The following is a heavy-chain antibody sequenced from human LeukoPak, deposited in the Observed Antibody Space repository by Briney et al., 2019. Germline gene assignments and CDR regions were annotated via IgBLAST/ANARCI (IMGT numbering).Heavy chain of an antibody. J-gene: IGHJ6*03. CDR1: GYTFTNYA. Sequence: ASVKVPCKASGYTFTNYAINWVRQAPGQGLEWMGWINTNTGNPTYAQGFTGRFVFSLDTSVSTTYLQISSLKAEDTAVYYCARDPGRYNYYYYMDVWGKGTTVTVAS. V-gene: IGHV7-4-1*02. D-gene: IGHD3-9*01. CDR3: ARDPGRYNYYYYMDV. CDR2: INTNTGNP.